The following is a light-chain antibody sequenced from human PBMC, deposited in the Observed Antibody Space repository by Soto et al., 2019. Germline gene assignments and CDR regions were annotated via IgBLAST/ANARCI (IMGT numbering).Light chain of an antibody. CDR2: APS. J-gene: IGKJ1*01. CDR1: QSISSY. Sequence: DIQMTQSPSSLSASVGDRVTITCRASQSISSYLNWYQQKPGKAPKLLIYAPSSLQSGVPSRFSGSGSGTYFTLTISSLQPEDFSTYYCQQNYSTPPTFGQGTKVEIK. V-gene: IGKV1-39*01. CDR3: QQNYSTPPT.